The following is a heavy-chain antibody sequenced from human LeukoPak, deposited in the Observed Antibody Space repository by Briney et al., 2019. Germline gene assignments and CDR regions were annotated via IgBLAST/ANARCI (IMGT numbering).Heavy chain of an antibody. D-gene: IGHD3-10*01. CDR1: GGSFSGYY. V-gene: IGHV4-34*01. Sequence: PSETLSHTCAVYGGSFSGYYWSWIRQPPGKGLEWIGEINHSGSTNYNPSLKSRVTISVDTSKNQFSLKLSSVTAADTAVYYCARKGGVSGSYYNDSMYYFDYWGQGTLVTVSS. CDR2: INHSGST. J-gene: IGHJ4*02. CDR3: ARKGGVSGSYYNDSMYYFDY.